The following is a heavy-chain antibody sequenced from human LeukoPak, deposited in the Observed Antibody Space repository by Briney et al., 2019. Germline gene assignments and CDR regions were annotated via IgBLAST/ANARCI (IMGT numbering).Heavy chain of an antibody. V-gene: IGHV3-74*01. Sequence: GGSLRLSCAASGFTFSSYWMHWVRQAPGKGLVWVSRINSDGSSTSYADSVKGRFTISRDNAKNTLYLQMNSLRAEDTAVYYCAKAGLTTVRGPRCWFDPWGQGTLVTVSS. CDR3: AKAGLTTVRGPRCWFDP. CDR1: GFTFSSYW. D-gene: IGHD4-11*01. J-gene: IGHJ5*02. CDR2: INSDGSST.